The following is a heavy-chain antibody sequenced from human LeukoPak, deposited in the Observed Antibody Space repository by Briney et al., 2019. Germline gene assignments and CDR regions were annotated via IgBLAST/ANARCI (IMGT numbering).Heavy chain of an antibody. CDR1: GFTFSDYY. CDR3: ARNGLWFGELVYYYYYMDV. CDR2: ISSSGSTI. J-gene: IGHJ6*03. D-gene: IGHD3-10*01. V-gene: IGHV3-11*04. Sequence: PGGSLRLPCAASGFTFSDYYMSWIRQAPGKGLEWVSYISSSGSTIYYADSVKGRFTISRDNAKNSLYLQMNSLRAEDTAVYYCARNGLWFGELVYYYYYMDVWGKGTTVTVSS.